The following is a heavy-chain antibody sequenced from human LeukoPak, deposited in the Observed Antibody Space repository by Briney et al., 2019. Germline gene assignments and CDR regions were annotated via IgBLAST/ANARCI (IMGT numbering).Heavy chain of an antibody. Sequence: PSETLSLTCAVSGVSISSSSYYWGWIRQPPGEGLEWIGSMYHSGNTQYNPSLKSRVAISVDTSKNQFSLKLSSVTAEDTAVYYCARVTRYPAIAVAGFDPWGQGTLVTVSS. D-gene: IGHD6-13*01. V-gene: IGHV4-39*01. J-gene: IGHJ5*02. CDR3: ARVTRYPAIAVAGFDP. CDR2: MYHSGNT. CDR1: GVSISSSSYY.